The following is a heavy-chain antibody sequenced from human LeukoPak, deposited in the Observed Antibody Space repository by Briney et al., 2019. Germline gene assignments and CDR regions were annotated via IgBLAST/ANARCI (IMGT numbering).Heavy chain of an antibody. Sequence: GGSLRLSCAASGFTFSNYAMSWVRQAPGKGLEWVSGISGSDGSTYYADSVKGRFTISRDNSKNTLSLQMNSLRAEDTAIYYCAKEYTGTFSPFPSYFDNWGQGTLVTVSS. J-gene: IGHJ4*02. CDR1: GFTFSNYA. CDR2: ISGSDGST. D-gene: IGHD1-26*01. CDR3: AKEYTGTFSPFPSYFDN. V-gene: IGHV3-23*01.